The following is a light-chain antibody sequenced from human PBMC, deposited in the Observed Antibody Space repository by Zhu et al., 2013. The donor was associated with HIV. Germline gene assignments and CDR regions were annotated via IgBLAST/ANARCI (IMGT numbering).Light chain of an antibody. CDR1: QSVDSTF. J-gene: IGKJ4*01. V-gene: IGKV3-20*01. Sequence: DIVLTQSPGTLSLSPGERATLSCRASQSVDSTFLAWYQQKPGQAPRLLMYGTSNRATGIPDRFSGSGSGTDFTLTISRLEPEDFAVYYCQQYGSSPLTFGGGTKVEIK. CDR2: GTS. CDR3: QQYGSSPLT.